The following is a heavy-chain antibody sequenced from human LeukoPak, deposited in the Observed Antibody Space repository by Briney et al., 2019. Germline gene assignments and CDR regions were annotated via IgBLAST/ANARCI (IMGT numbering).Heavy chain of an antibody. CDR2: INHSGST. J-gene: IGHJ3*02. CDR3: AREGYYDSSGYYYDPNDAFDI. CDR1: GGSFSGYY. Sequence: PSETLSLTCAVYGGSFSGYYWSWIRQPPGKGLEWIGEINHSGSTNYNPSLKSRVTISVDTSKNQFSLKLSSVTAADTAVYYCAREGYYDSSGYYYDPNDAFDIWGQGTMVTVSS. V-gene: IGHV4-34*01. D-gene: IGHD3-22*01.